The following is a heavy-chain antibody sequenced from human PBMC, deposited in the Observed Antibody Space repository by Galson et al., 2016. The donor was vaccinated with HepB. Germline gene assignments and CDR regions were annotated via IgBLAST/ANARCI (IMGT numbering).Heavy chain of an antibody. V-gene: IGHV1-46*01. CDR2: INPRGGST. Sequence: SVKVSCKASGYTFTTYYIHWVRQAPGQGLDWMGIINPRGGSTSNAQKFQGRVTMTRDTSTSKVYMELRSMRTEDTAVYYCARDQDRVLWFGELLSKDDYHYYGMDVWGQGTTVTVSS. CDR1: GYTFTTYY. J-gene: IGHJ6*02. CDR3: ARDQDRVLWFGELLSKDDYHYYGMDV. D-gene: IGHD3-10*01.